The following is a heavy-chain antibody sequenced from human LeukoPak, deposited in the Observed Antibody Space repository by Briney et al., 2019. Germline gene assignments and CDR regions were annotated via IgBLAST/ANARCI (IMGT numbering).Heavy chain of an antibody. CDR3: ARQRTSDFWGDSSGYYFDY. Sequence: GESLKISCKGSGYSFTSYWIGWVRQMPGKGLEWMGIIYPGDSDSRYSPFFQGQVTISADKSINTAYLQWSSLKDSDTAMYYCARQRTSDFWGDSSGYYFDYWGQGTLVTVSS. CDR1: GYSFTSYW. J-gene: IGHJ4*02. D-gene: IGHD3-3*01. CDR2: IYPGDSDS. V-gene: IGHV5-51*01.